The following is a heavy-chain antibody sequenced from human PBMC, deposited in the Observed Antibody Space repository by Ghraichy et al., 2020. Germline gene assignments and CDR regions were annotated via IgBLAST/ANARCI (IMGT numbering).Heavy chain of an antibody. CDR3: ARRDTINWQI. Sequence: SETLSLTCTVSGDSISSSSYYWGWIRQPPGKGLEWIGSIYYSGSTYYNSSLKSRVTISVDTSNNQFSLKLSSVTAADTAVYYCARRDTINWQIWGQGTLVTVSS. CDR2: IYYSGST. J-gene: IGHJ4*02. CDR1: GDSISSSSYY. V-gene: IGHV4-39*01. D-gene: IGHD1-1*01.